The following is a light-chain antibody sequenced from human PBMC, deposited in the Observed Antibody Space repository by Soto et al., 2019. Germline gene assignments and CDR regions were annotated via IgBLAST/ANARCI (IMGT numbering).Light chain of an antibody. J-gene: IGLJ2*01. Sequence: QSVFTQPPSVSGAPGQSVTISCTGTSSNIGPGYDVHWYQHLPGTAPKVLIYDNRNRPSGVPDRFSGSKYGTSASLAITGLQAEDEADYYCPDYDSSLSAVVFGGGTKLTVL. CDR3: PDYDSSLSAVV. CDR1: SSNIGPGYD. V-gene: IGLV1-40*01. CDR2: DNR.